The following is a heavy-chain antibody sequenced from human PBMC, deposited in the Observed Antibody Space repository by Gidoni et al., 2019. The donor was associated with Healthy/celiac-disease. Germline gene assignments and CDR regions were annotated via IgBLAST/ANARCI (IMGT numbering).Heavy chain of an antibody. Sequence: QVQLVESGGGVVQPGRSLRRSCAASGFTFSSYGMHWVRQAPGKGLEWVAFISYDGSTKSYAASVKGRFTISRDNSKNTLYLQMNSLRAEDTAVYYCAKGNNWGAFDIWGQGTMVTVSS. CDR1: GFTFSSYG. V-gene: IGHV3-30*18. CDR3: AKGNNWGAFDI. J-gene: IGHJ3*02. CDR2: ISYDGSTK. D-gene: IGHD7-27*01.